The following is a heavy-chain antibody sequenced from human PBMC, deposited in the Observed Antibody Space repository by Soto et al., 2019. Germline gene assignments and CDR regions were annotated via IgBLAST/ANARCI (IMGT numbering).Heavy chain of an antibody. CDR2: ISSAGDT. CDR3: ARDFYFDY. V-gene: IGHV3-53*04. CDR1: GFTVSSNY. Sequence: EVQLVESGGGLVQPGGSLRLSCAASGFTVSSNYMSWVRQAPGKGLEWVSIISSAGDTYYADSVKCRFTISRHDSENTLYLQMNSLRAEDTAVNYCARDFYFDYWGQGTLVTVSS. J-gene: IGHJ4*02.